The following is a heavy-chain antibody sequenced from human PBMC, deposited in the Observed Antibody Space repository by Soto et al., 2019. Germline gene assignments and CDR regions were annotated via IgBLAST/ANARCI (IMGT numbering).Heavy chain of an antibody. Sequence: SETLSLTCTVSGGSVSSGSYYWNWIRQPPGKGLEWIGYIYYSGSTNYNPSLNSRVTISVDTSKNQFSLKLSSVTAADTAVYYCARARIAAAGTFDYWGQGTLVTVSS. D-gene: IGHD6-13*01. V-gene: IGHV4-61*01. CDR2: IYYSGST. J-gene: IGHJ4*02. CDR1: GGSVSSGSYY. CDR3: ARARIAAAGTFDY.